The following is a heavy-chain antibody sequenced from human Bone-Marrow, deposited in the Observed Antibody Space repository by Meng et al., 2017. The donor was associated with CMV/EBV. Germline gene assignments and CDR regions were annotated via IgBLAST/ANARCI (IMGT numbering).Heavy chain of an antibody. CDR3: ATDSFANDSSGYWDYFDY. CDR2: ISGSGGST. D-gene: IGHD3-22*01. V-gene: IGHV3-23*01. J-gene: IGHJ4*02. CDR1: GFTFSSYA. Sequence: GGSLRLSCAASGFTFSSYAMSWVRQAPGKGLEWVSAISGSGGSTYYADSVKGRFTISRDNSKNTLYLQMNSPRAADTTVYYCATDSFANDSSGYWDYFDYWGQGTLVTVSS.